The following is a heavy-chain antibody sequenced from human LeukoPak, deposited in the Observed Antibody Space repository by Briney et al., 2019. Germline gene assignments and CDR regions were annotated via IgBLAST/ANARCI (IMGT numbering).Heavy chain of an antibody. CDR1: GGSISSYY. D-gene: IGHD2-15*01. Sequence: PSETLSLTCTVSGGSISSYYWSWIRQPPGKGLEWIGYIYYSGSTNYNPSLKSRVTISVDTSKNQFSLKLSSVTAADTAVYYCARWVRGGFDYWGQGTLVTVSS. CDR3: ARWVRGGFDY. V-gene: IGHV4-59*01. J-gene: IGHJ4*02. CDR2: IYYSGST.